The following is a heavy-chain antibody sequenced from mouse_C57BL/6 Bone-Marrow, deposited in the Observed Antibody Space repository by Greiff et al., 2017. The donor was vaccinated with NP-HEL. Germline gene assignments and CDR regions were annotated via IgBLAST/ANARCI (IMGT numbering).Heavy chain of an antibody. CDR3: ARGVITTVVATHWYFDV. V-gene: IGHV1-9*01. CDR2: ILPGSGST. J-gene: IGHJ1*03. D-gene: IGHD1-1*01. Sequence: QVQLQQSGAELMKPGASVKLSCKATGYTFTGYWIEWVKQRPGHGLEWIGEILPGSGSTNYNEKFKGKATFTADTSSNTAYMQLSSLTTEDSAIYYCARGVITTVVATHWYFDVWGTGTTVTVSS. CDR1: GYTFTGYW.